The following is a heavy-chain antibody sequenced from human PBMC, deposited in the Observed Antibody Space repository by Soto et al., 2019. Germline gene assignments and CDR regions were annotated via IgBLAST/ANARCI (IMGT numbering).Heavy chain of an antibody. J-gene: IGHJ3*02. D-gene: IGHD2-15*01. CDR2: INPSGGST. V-gene: IGHV1-46*01. CDR1: GYTFTSYY. Sequence: QVQLVQSGAEVKKPGASVKVSCKASGYTFTSYYXHWVRQAPGQGLEWMGIINPSGGSTSYAQKFQGRVTMTRDTSTSTVYMELSSLRSEDTAVYYCARDKWWGTTRSRDAFDIWGQGTMVTVSS. CDR3: ARDKWWGTTRSRDAFDI.